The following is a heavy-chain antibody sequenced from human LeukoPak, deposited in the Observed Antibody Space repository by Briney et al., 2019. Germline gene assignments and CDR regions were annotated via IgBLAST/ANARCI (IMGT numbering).Heavy chain of an antibody. CDR3: ARDGGIAARPGAFDI. J-gene: IGHJ3*02. V-gene: IGHV4-59*01. D-gene: IGHD6-6*01. Sequence: PSETLSLTCTVSGGSISSYYWSWIRQPPGKGLGWIGYIYYSGSTNYNPSLKSRVTISVDTSKNQFSLKLSSVTAADTAVYYCARDGGIAARPGAFDIWGQGTMVTVSS. CDR2: IYYSGST. CDR1: GGSISSYY.